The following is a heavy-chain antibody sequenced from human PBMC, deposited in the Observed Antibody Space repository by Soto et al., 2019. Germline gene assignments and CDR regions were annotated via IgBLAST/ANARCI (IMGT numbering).Heavy chain of an antibody. Sequence: SETLSLTCTVSGGSISSYYWSWIRQPPGKGLEWIGYIYYSGSTNYNPSLKSRVTISVDTSKNQFSLKLSSVTAADTAVYYCARDRLVRGLYYYYYGMDVWGQGTTVTVSS. CDR2: IYYSGST. V-gene: IGHV4-59*01. J-gene: IGHJ6*02. CDR3: ARDRLVRGLYYYYYGMDV. CDR1: GGSISSYY. D-gene: IGHD3-10*01.